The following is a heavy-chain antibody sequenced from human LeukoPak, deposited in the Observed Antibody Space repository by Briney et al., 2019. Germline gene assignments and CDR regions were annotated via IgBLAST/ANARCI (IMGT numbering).Heavy chain of an antibody. V-gene: IGHV4-39*07. CDR3: ARGIMITFGGVIASNYDY. D-gene: IGHD3-16*02. J-gene: IGHJ4*02. CDR1: GGSISSSSYY. CDR2: IYYSGST. Sequence: LETLSLTCTVSGGSISSSSYYWGWIRQPPGKGLEWIGSIYYSGSTYYNPSLKSRVTISVDTSKNQFSLKLSSVTAADTAAYYCARGIMITFGGVIASNYDYWGQGTLVTVSS.